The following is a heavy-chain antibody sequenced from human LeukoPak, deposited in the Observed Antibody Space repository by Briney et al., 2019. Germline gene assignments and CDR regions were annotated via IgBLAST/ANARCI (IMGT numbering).Heavy chain of an antibody. CDR1: GFTFRSYG. V-gene: IGHV3-30*03. Sequence: GGSLRLSCAASGFTFRSYGMHWVRQAPGKGLEWVAVISYDGSNKYYADSVKGRFTISRDNSKNTLYLQMNSLRAEDTAVYYCARDGVGATPLDYWGQGTLVTVSS. CDR2: ISYDGSNK. CDR3: ARDGVGATPLDY. D-gene: IGHD1-26*01. J-gene: IGHJ4*02.